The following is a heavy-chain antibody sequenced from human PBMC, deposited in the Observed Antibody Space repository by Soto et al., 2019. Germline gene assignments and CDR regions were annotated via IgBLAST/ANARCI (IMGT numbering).Heavy chain of an antibody. CDR3: AKDTWDTAMVSPLDY. CDR1: GFTFSSYG. Sequence: GGSLRLSCAASGFTFSSYGMHWVRQAPGKGLEWVAVISYDGSNKYYADSVKGRFTISRDNSKNTLYLQMNSLRAEDTAVYYCAKDTWDTAMVSPLDYWGQGTLVTVSS. D-gene: IGHD5-18*01. CDR2: ISYDGSNK. V-gene: IGHV3-30*18. J-gene: IGHJ4*02.